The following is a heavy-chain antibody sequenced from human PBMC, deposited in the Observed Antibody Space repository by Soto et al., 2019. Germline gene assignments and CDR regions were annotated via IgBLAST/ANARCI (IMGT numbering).Heavy chain of an antibody. J-gene: IGHJ4*02. V-gene: IGHV4-30-4*01. D-gene: IGHD3-10*01. CDR1: GGSISSGNYY. CDR2: ISYSGST. CDR3: ARDTNYYGSGSGVDY. Sequence: PSETLSLTCTVSGGSISSGNYYWSWIRQPPGKGLEWIGFISYSGSTYYSLSLKSRVTISVDTSRNQFSLNLSFVTAADTAVYFCARDTNYYGSGSGVDYWGQGTLVTVSS.